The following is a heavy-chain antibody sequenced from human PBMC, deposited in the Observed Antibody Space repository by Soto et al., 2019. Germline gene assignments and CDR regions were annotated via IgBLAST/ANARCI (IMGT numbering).Heavy chain of an antibody. V-gene: IGHV4-39*01. CDR1: GGSISSSSYY. Sequence: PSETLSLTCTVSGGSISSSSYYWGWIRQPPGKGLEWIGSIYYSGSTYYNPSLKSRVTISVDTSKNQFSLKLSSVTAADTAVYYCARQEFSPAAMYPHFDYWGQGTLVTVSS. CDR2: IYYSGST. J-gene: IGHJ4*02. CDR3: ARQEFSPAAMYPHFDY. D-gene: IGHD2-2*01.